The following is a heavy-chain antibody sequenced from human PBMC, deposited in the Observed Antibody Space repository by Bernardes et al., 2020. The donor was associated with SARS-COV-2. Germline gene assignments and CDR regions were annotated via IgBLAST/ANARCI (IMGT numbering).Heavy chain of an antibody. Sequence: SETLSLTCAVYGGSFSGYYWSWIRQPPGKGLEWIGEINHSGSTNYNPSLKSRVTISVDTSKNQFSLKLSSVTAADTAVYYCASGGSYFDYWGQGTLVTVSS. J-gene: IGHJ4*02. D-gene: IGHD1-26*01. V-gene: IGHV4-34*01. CDR3: ASGGSYFDY. CDR1: GGSFSGYY. CDR2: INHSGST.